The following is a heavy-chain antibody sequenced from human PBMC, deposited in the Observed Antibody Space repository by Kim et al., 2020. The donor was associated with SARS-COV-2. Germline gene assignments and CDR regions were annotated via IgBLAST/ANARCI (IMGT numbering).Heavy chain of an antibody. J-gene: IGHJ4*02. Sequence: GGSLRLSWAASGFTFSSSAMHWVRQAPGKGLEWVAVISYDAKHKYYADSVKGRFTISRDNSKNTLYLQMNSLRAEDTAVYYCARDANWGYYFDYWGQGTL. CDR3: ARDANWGYYFDY. D-gene: IGHD7-27*01. CDR1: GFTFSSSA. V-gene: IGHV3-30*04. CDR2: ISYDAKHK.